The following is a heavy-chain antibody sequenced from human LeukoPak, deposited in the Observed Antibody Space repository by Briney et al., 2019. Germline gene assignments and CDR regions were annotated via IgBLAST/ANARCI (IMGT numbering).Heavy chain of an antibody. Sequence: GGSLRLSCAASGFSFSSYWMYWVRQAPGKGLLWVSRISSDGGTTTYADSVKGRFTISRDNAKNTLYLQMNSLRTEDTALYYCAKDGEPAYYYYYMDVWGKGTTVTVSS. CDR3: AKDGEPAYYYYYMDV. D-gene: IGHD1-14*01. J-gene: IGHJ6*03. V-gene: IGHV3-74*01. CDR1: GFSFSSYW. CDR2: ISSDGGTT.